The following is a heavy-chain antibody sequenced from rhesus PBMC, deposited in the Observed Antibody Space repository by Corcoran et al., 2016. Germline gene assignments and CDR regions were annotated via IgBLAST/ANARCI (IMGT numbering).Heavy chain of an antibody. CDR3: ARVHGGTYDY. V-gene: IGHV2S1*01. D-gene: IGHD1-1*01. J-gene: IGHJ4*01. CDR2: IYWDDDK. Sequence: QVTLKESGPALVKPTQTLTLTCTFSGFSLRTSAMGLGWIRQPPGKALECLASIYWDDDKYYNTSLKNRLTISKDTSRNQVVLRMTNRDPVDTATYYCARVHGGTYDYWGQGVLVTVSS. CDR1: GFSLRTSAMG.